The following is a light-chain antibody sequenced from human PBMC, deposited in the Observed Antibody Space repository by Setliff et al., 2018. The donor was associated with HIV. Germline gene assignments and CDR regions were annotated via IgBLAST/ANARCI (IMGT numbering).Light chain of an antibody. CDR3: CSYPRSTVPYV. V-gene: IGLV2-23*02. J-gene: IGLJ1*01. Sequence: QSALTQVASVSGSLGQLITISCTGSSSDIGGHNLVSWFRVDPGKAPKLIIYNVYLLASGVSPRFSASKSGNTASLTIFGLQSEDEGDYYCCSYPRSTVPYVFGSGTKVTVL. CDR2: NVY. CDR1: SSDIGGHNL.